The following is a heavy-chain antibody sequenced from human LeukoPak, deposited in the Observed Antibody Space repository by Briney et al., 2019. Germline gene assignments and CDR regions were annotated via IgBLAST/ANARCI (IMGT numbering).Heavy chain of an antibody. V-gene: IGHV1-2*02. Sequence: ASVKVSCKASGYIFSDYYVHWVRQAPGQGLEWMAWIKPNNGGTTFAQKFQGRVTLTRDTSISTAYMQLGGLRSEDTAMYYCAREAGGVSDYRGQGTLVTVSS. CDR2: IKPNNGGT. CDR3: AREAGGVSDY. CDR1: GYIFSDYY. D-gene: IGHD2-8*02. J-gene: IGHJ4*02.